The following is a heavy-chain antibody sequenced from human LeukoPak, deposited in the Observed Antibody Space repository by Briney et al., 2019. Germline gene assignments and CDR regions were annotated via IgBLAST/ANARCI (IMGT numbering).Heavy chain of an antibody. J-gene: IGHJ5*01. CDR1: GFTFSSYP. Sequence: PGGSLRLSCAASGFTFSSYPVSWVRQAPGKGLEWVSAISSSGSRTYYVASVKGRFTISRDNSKNTLYLQMNSLRAEDTAIYYCAKEDYRGYTTGFDSWGQGTLVTVSS. CDR3: AKEDYRGYTTGFDS. CDR2: ISSSGSRT. D-gene: IGHD5-12*01. V-gene: IGHV3-23*01.